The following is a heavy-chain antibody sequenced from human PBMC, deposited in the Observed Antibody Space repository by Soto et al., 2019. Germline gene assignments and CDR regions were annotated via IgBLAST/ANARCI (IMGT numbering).Heavy chain of an antibody. V-gene: IGHV1-69*13. CDR3: AKGTPYYYDSSGYSYYFDY. D-gene: IGHD3-22*01. J-gene: IGHJ4*02. CDR1: RGTFSSYA. Sequence: SVKVSCKASRGTFSSYAISWVRQAPGQGLEWMGGIIPIFGTANYAQKFQGRVTITADESTSTAYMELSSLRSEDTAVYYCAKGTPYYYDSSGYSYYFDYWGQGTLVTVSS. CDR2: IIPIFGTA.